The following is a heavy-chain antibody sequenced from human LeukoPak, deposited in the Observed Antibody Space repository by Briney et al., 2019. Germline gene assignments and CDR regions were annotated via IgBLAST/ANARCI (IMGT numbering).Heavy chain of an antibody. V-gene: IGHV3-21*01. Sequence: GGSLRLSCAASGFTFYTYSMNWVRQAPGKGLEWVSSISSSSNYIYYEDSVKGCFTTSRNNDKNSLYLKMNSLRAEDTAVYYCARDRIIYGDYGDAFDIWGQGTMVTVSS. CDR1: GFTFYTYS. J-gene: IGHJ3*02. D-gene: IGHD4-17*01. CDR2: ISSSSNYI. CDR3: ARDRIIYGDYGDAFDI.